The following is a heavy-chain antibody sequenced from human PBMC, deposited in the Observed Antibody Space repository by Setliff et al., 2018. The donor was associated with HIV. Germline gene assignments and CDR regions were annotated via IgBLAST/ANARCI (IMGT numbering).Heavy chain of an antibody. CDR1: GGSNSGDY. CDR3: ARHPREEPQRNYKFDA. Sequence: SETLSLTCTVSGGSNSGDYWSWIRQPPGKGLEWIGYIHTSGRTNYNYPFKTRATISRDTSKNQFSLRLTSVTATDTAIYYCARHPREEPQRNYKFDAWGQGTLVTVSS. CDR2: IHTSGRT. D-gene: IGHD1-7*01. V-gene: IGHV4-4*09. J-gene: IGHJ5*02.